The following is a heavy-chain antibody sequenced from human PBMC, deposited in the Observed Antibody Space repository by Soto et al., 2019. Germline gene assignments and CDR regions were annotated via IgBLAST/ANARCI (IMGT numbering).Heavy chain of an antibody. Sequence: QVQLVQSGAEVKKPGASVMVSCQASGYTFTTYAMHWVRQAPGQRLEWMGWINAGNGYTKYSQKFQGRVTITRDTSETTAYMELSSLRSEDTAVYYCARGGDDCTTTSCYMIDYWGQGTLVTVSS. CDR3: ARGGDDCTTTSCYMIDY. CDR1: GYTFTTYA. J-gene: IGHJ4*02. D-gene: IGHD2-2*02. V-gene: IGHV1-3*01. CDR2: INAGNGYT.